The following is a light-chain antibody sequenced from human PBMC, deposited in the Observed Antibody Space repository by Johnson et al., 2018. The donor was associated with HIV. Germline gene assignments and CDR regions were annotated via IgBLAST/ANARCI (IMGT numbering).Light chain of an antibody. J-gene: IGLJ1*01. CDR2: DNN. CDR1: SSNIGYNY. V-gene: IGLV1-51*01. Sequence: QSVLTQPPSVSAAPGQKVTISCSGSSSNIGYNYVSWYQQLPGTAPKLLIYDNNKRPSGIPDRLSGSKSGTSATLGITGLQTGAEADYYCGTWDSSLSVGILGTGRNVTV. CDR3: GTWDSSLSVGI.